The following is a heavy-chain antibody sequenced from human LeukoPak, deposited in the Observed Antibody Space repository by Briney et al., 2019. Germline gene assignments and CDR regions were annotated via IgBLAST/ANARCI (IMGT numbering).Heavy chain of an antibody. J-gene: IGHJ6*03. CDR3: AKDGDTVSGTYYFDMDV. V-gene: IGHV3-7*01. Sequence: GRSLRLSCAASGFTFSTSGMHWVRQAPGKGLEWVANIKEDGSEKYYVESMKGRFTISRDNSRNTLYLQMNSLRAEDTALYYCAKDGDTVSGTYYFDMDVWGKGTTVTISS. D-gene: IGHD1-26*01. CDR2: IKEDGSEK. CDR1: GFTFSTSG.